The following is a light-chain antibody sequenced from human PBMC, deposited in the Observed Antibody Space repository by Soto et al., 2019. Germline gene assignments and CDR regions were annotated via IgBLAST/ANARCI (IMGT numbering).Light chain of an antibody. Sequence: DIQMTQSPSSLSASVGDRVTITSQASQDIGYYLNWYQHKPGKAPKLLIYDACHFEIGVPSRFSGGGSAPHFSFTISGLQPEDIATYYCQYSRHLPLVGPGTKVDMK. CDR2: DAC. J-gene: IGKJ3*01. V-gene: IGKV1-33*01. CDR3: QYSRHLPL. CDR1: QDIGYY.